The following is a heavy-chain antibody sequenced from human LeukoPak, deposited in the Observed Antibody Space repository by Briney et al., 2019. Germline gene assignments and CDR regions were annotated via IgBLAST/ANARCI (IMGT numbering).Heavy chain of an antibody. CDR2: INPSGGST. CDR1: GYTFTTYY. Sequence: GASVKVSCKASGYTFTTYYMHWVRQAPGQGLEWMGIINPSGGSTSYAQKFQGRVTMSRDMSTSTIYMELSSLRSEDTAVYYCARDGGYCSGGSCNRGAFDIWGQGTMVTVSS. V-gene: IGHV1-46*01. CDR3: ARDGGYCSGGSCNRGAFDI. D-gene: IGHD2-15*01. J-gene: IGHJ3*02.